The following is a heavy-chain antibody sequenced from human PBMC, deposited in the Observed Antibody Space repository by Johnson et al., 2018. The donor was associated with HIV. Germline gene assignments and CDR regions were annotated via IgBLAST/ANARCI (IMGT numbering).Heavy chain of an antibody. CDR3: AKGRARTAARQPRGDAFDI. CDR1: GFTFSSYG. Sequence: QVQVVESGGGVVRPGGSLRLSCAASGFTFSSYGMHWVRQAPGKGLEWVAFIRYAGSNKYYEDSVKGRFTISRDNSKNTLYLQMNSLRAEDTAVYYWAKGRARTAARQPRGDAFDIWGQGTMVTVSS. V-gene: IGHV3-30*02. J-gene: IGHJ3*02. CDR2: IRYAGSNK. D-gene: IGHD6-6*01.